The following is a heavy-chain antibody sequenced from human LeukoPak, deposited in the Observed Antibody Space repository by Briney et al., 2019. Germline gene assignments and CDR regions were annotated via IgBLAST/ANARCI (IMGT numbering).Heavy chain of an antibody. J-gene: IGHJ1*01. D-gene: IGHD3-16*01. V-gene: IGHV3-23*01. CDR1: GFTLSSHG. CDR3: AKDDAWGRYKD. Sequence: RGSLRLSCAASGFTLSSHGMNWVRQAPGKGLEWVSGISPSGGITYYTDSVKGRFTISRDNSKNTVSLQMNSLRGDDTAVYYCAKDDAWGRYKDWGQGTLVTVSS. CDR2: ISPSGGIT.